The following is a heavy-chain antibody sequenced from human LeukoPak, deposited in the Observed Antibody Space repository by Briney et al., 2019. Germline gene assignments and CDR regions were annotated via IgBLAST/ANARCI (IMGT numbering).Heavy chain of an antibody. V-gene: IGHV4-59*08. D-gene: IGHD2-21*01. Sequence: PSETLSLTCTVSGGSISSYYWSWIRQPPGKGLEWIGYLYYNGNTNNNPSLKSQVTMSVDTSNNQFSLRLSSVTAADTAVYYCAKIPKGGDGLTSADQIYFDIWGRGTLVIVSS. CDR1: GGSISSYY. CDR2: LYYNGNT. J-gene: IGHJ2*01. CDR3: AKIPKGGDGLTSADQIYFDI.